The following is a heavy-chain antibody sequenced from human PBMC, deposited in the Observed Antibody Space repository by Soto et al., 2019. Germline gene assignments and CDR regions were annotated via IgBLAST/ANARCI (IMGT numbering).Heavy chain of an antibody. Sequence: EVQLLESGGGLVQPGGSLRLSCAASGFTFSSYAMSWVRQAPGKGLEWVSAISGSGGSTYYADSVKGRFTISRDNSKNTLYLQMNSLRAEDTAVYYCAKDRGYYDSSGFYWDYWGQGTLVTVSS. J-gene: IGHJ4*02. V-gene: IGHV3-23*01. CDR1: GFTFSSYA. CDR2: ISGSGGST. CDR3: AKDRGYYDSSGFYWDY. D-gene: IGHD3-22*01.